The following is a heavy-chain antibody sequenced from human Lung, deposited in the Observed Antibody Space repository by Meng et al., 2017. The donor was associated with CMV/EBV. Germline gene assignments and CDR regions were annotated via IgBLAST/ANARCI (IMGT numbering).Heavy chain of an antibody. CDR3: ARLRFLEWLPLDAFDI. CDR2: INHSGST. D-gene: IGHD3-3*01. CDR1: GGSFSGYY. J-gene: IGHJ3*02. V-gene: IGHV4-34*01. Sequence: SQTLSLTCAVYGGSFSGYYWSWIRQPPGKGLEWIGEINHSGSTNYNPSLKSRVTISVDTSKNQFSLKLSSVTAADTAVYYCARLRFLEWLPLDAFDIWGQGXMVTVSS.